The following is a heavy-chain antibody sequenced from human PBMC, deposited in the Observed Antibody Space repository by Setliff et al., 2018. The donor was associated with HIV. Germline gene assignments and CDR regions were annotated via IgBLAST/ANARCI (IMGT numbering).Heavy chain of an antibody. V-gene: IGHV5-51*01. D-gene: IGHD3-10*01. CDR3: ARHTIDISLLVVQDPGPFDI. J-gene: IGHJ3*02. CDR1: GYGFSNHW. Sequence: GESLKISCTGSGYGFSNHWIGWVRQMPGRGLEWMGIIYPQDSDTRYSPSVEGHVTISADRSRNTAYLQWTALKASDTAMYYCARHTIDISLLVVQDPGPFDIWGRGTMVTVSS. CDR2: IYPQDSDT.